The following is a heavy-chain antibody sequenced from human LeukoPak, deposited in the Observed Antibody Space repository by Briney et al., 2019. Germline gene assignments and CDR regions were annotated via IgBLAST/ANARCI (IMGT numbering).Heavy chain of an antibody. V-gene: IGHV4-59*08. CDR2: IYYSGST. CDR3: ARSHVLLWFGELFNHAFDI. CDR1: GGSISSYY. Sequence: PSETLSLTCTVSGGSISSYYWSWIRQPPGKGLEWIGYIYYSGSTNYNPSLKSRVTISVDTSKNQFSLKLSSVTAADTAVYYCARSHVLLWFGELFNHAFDIWGQGTMVTVSP. J-gene: IGHJ3*02. D-gene: IGHD3-10*01.